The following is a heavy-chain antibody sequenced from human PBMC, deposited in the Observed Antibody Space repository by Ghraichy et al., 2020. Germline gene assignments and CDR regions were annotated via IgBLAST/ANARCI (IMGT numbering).Heavy chain of an antibody. V-gene: IGHV3-74*01. CDR3: ARDRGGPDY. D-gene: IGHD2-15*01. J-gene: IGHJ4*02. CDR1: GFTFSTYW. Sequence: GGSLRLSCAASGFTFSTYWMHWVRHAPGKGLVWVSRVNSDGSNTAYADSVRGRFTISRDNAKNTLYLQMNSLRAEDTAVYYCARDRGGPDYWGQGTLVTVSS. CDR2: VNSDGSNT.